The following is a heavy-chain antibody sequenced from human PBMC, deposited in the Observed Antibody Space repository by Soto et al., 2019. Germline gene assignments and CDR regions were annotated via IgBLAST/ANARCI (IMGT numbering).Heavy chain of an antibody. CDR3: ARENGYSYRPTYYYYGMDV. CDR2: IYTSGST. CDR1: GGSISSYY. J-gene: IGHJ6*02. V-gene: IGHV4-4*07. Sequence: KASETLSLTCTVSGGSISSYYWSWIRQPAGKGLEWIGRIYTSGSTNYNPSLKSRVTMSVDTSKNQFSLKLSSVTAADTAVYYCARENGYSYRPTYYYYGMDVWGQGTTVTVSS. D-gene: IGHD5-18*01.